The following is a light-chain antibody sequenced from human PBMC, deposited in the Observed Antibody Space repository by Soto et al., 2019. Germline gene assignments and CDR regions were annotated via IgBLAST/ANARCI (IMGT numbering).Light chain of an antibody. Sequence: DIQMTQSPSSLSASVGDRVTITCRASQSISSYLNWYQQKSWKAPKLLIYAVSNLQSGATSIFSGSGSGTSSTLTISSLQPNDFTTCYCPQSYRPPRLSTAGPGTTLEIK. J-gene: IGKJ2*01. V-gene: IGKV1-39*01. CDR1: QSISSY. CDR3: PQSYRPPRLST. CDR2: AVS.